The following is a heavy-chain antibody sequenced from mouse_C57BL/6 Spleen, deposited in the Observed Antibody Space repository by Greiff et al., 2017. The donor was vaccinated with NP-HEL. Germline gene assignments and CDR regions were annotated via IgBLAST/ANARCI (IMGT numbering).Heavy chain of an antibody. J-gene: IGHJ2*01. Sequence: EVKVVESEGGLVQPGSSMKLSCTASGFTFSDYYMAWVRQVPEKGLEWVANINYDGSSTYYLDSLKSRFIISRDNAKNILYLQMSSLKSEDTATYYCARENYGSFDYWGQGTTLTVSS. CDR2: INYDGSST. V-gene: IGHV5-16*01. CDR3: ARENYGSFDY. CDR1: GFTFSDYY. D-gene: IGHD1-1*01.